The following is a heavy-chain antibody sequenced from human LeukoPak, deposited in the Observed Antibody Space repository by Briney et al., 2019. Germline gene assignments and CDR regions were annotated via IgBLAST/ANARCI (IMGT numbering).Heavy chain of an antibody. J-gene: IGHJ4*02. CDR2: IYYSGST. V-gene: IGHV4-31*03. Sequence: SGTLSLTCTVSGGSIGSGGYYWSWICQHPGKGLEWIGYIYYSGSTYYNPSLKSRVTISVDTSKNQFSLKLSSVTAADTAVYYCAGAGYSYGLGIFDYWGQGTLVTVSS. D-gene: IGHD5-18*01. CDR3: AGAGYSYGLGIFDY. CDR1: GGSIGSGGYY.